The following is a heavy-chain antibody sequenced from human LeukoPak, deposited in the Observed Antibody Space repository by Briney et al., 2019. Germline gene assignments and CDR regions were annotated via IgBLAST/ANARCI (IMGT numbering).Heavy chain of an antibody. CDR1: GFTFSSYG. Sequence: TGRSLRVSCAASGFTFSSYGMHWVRQAPGKGLEWVAVIWYDGSNKYYADSVKGRFTISRDNSKNTLYLQMNSLRAEDTAVYYCARDESIAAYVYWGQGTLVTVSS. V-gene: IGHV3-33*01. D-gene: IGHD6-6*01. CDR3: ARDESIAAYVY. CDR2: IWYDGSNK. J-gene: IGHJ4*02.